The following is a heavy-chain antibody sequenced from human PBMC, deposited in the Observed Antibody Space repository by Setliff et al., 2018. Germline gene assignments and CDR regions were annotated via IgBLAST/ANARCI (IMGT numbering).Heavy chain of an antibody. D-gene: IGHD3-3*01. CDR1: GDSINYYY. Sequence: SETLSLTCTVSGDSINYYYWTWIRQPPGKGLEWIGYIYHSGGANYNPSLKSRVTILLDTSKNQFSLTLTSVTAADTAVYYCARMTGFQYIDVWGKGTTVTVSS. CDR3: ARMTGFQYIDV. CDR2: IYHSGGA. V-gene: IGHV4-4*09. J-gene: IGHJ6*03.